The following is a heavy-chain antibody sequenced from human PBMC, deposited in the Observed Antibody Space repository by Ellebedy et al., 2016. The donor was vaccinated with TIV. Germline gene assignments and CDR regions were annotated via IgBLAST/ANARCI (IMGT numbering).Heavy chain of an antibody. CDR2: ISSTSTII. Sequence: GESLKISCAASAFSFSTSSMNWLRQAPGKGLEWLSSISSTSTIIYYADSVKGRFTISRDNAKNSLYLQMNSLRAEDTAMYYCARVLYGMDVWGQGTTVTVSS. CDR3: ARVLYGMDV. CDR1: AFSFSTSS. J-gene: IGHJ6*02. V-gene: IGHV3-48*04. D-gene: IGHD3-16*01.